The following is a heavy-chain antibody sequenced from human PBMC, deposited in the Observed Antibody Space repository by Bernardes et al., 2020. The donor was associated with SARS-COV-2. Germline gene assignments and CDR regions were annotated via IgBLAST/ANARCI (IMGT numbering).Heavy chain of an antibody. J-gene: IGHJ6*02. V-gene: IGHV3-21*01. CDR3: ARDRTYIAVAGYYYYGMDV. Sequence: GGSLRLSCAASGFTFSSYSMNWVRQAPGKGLEWVSSISSSSSYIYYADSVKGRFTISRDNAKNSLYLQMNSLRAEDTAVYYCARDRTYIAVAGYYYYGMDVWGQGTTGTVSS. CDR2: ISSSSSYI. D-gene: IGHD6-19*01. CDR1: GFTFSSYS.